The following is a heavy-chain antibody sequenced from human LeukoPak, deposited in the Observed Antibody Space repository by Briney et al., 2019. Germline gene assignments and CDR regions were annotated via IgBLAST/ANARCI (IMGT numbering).Heavy chain of an antibody. V-gene: IGHV4-59*01. CDR1: GGSISSYY. J-gene: IGHJ3*02. CDR2: IYYSGST. CDR3: ARGARVYSTNAFDI. D-gene: IGHD2-2*01. Sequence: SETLSLTCTVSGGSISSYYWSWIRQPPGKGLEWIGYIYYSGSTNYNPSLKSRVTISVDTSKNQFSLKLSSVTAAGTAVYYCARGARVYSTNAFDIWGQGTMVTVSS.